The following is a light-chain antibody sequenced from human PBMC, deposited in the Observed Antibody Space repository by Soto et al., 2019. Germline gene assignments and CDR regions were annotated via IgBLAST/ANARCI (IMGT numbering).Light chain of an antibody. J-gene: IGLJ7*01. Sequence: QLVLTQSPSASASLGASVKLTCTLSSGHSTYTIAWHQQQPEKGPRYLMNINSDGSHTKGDWSPDRFSGSSSGAERYLTISSLKSEDEADYYCQTWGTGYAVFGGGTQLTVL. CDR2: INSDGSH. CDR3: QTWGTGYAV. CDR1: SGHSTYT. V-gene: IGLV4-69*01.